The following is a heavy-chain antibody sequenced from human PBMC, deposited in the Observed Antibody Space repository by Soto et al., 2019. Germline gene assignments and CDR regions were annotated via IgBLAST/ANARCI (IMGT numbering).Heavy chain of an antibody. Sequence: QVQLVQSGAEVKKPGASVKVSCKTSGYTFTSYDIHWVRQATGQGPESMGWMNPYSGNTVYAEKFQGRIIMTSNTCMSTAYMELSSLRSEDTAVDECARTRFGAVAGTWGQGTLVTVSS. D-gene: IGHD6-19*01. V-gene: IGHV1-8*01. CDR3: ARTRFGAVAGT. CDR2: MNPYSGNT. J-gene: IGHJ5*02. CDR1: GYTFTSYD.